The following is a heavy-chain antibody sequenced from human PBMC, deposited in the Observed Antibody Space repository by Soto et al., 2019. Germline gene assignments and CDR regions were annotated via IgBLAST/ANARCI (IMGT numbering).Heavy chain of an antibody. CDR2: VWSDGSNH. D-gene: IGHD3-22*01. J-gene: IGHJ4*02. CDR1: GFIFSNYG. V-gene: IGHV3-33*01. Sequence: QVQLVESGGGVVQPGRSLRLSCEASGFIFSNYGMHWVRQAPGKGLEWVAVVWSDGSNHYYGDSVKGRFTISRDNSKNTVYLQMNSLRAEDTAVYYCARETDDGSSYYYQDYFDYWGQGTLVTVSS. CDR3: ARETDDGSSYYYQDYFDY.